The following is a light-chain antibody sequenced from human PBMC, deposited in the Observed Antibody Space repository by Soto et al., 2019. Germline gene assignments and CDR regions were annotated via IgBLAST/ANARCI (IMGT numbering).Light chain of an antibody. CDR1: QSCSSY. Sequence: EIVLTQSPGTLSLSPGERATLSCRASQSCSSYLAWYQQKPGQVPRLLMYGASSRATGTPDRFSGSGSGTDFTLTISRLEPEDFAVYYCQQYGSSPLTFGGGTKVDIK. V-gene: IGKV3-20*01. CDR3: QQYGSSPLT. CDR2: GAS. J-gene: IGKJ4*01.